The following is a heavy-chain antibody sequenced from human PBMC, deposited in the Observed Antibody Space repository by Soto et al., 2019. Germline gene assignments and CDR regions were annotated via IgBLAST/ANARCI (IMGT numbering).Heavy chain of an antibody. V-gene: IGHV3-30*18. Sequence: QVQLVESGGGVVQPGRSLRLSCAASGFTFSSYGMHWVRQAPGKGLEWVAVISYDGSNKYYADSVKGRFTISRDNSKNTLYLQMNSLRAEDTAVYYCAKWTTVTTADSGGYHSFIDYWGQGTLVTVSS. D-gene: IGHD4-17*01. CDR2: ISYDGSNK. J-gene: IGHJ4*02. CDR3: AKWTTVTTADSGGYHSFIDY. CDR1: GFTFSSYG.